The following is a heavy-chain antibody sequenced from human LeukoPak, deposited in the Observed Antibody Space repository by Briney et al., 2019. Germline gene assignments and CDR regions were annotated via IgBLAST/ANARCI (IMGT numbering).Heavy chain of an antibody. CDR2: IYSGGST. J-gene: IGHJ5*02. CDR3: ARDYYSASASYSTHP. CDR1: RFTVSSNY. Sequence: PVGSRRLSGAASRFTVSSNYMSGVRHAPGKGLEWGSVIYSGGSTYYADAAKGRFTISRHNSKNTLYLPMNSLRDDDTAMYYCARDYYSASASYSTHPWGEGTLVTISS. D-gene: IGHD3-10*01. V-gene: IGHV3-53*01.